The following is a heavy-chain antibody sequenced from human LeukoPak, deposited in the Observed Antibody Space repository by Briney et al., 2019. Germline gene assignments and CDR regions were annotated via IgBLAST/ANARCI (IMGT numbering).Heavy chain of an antibody. CDR3: AREHSSSSGKVFDY. CDR1: GYTFPGYY. Sequence: ASVKVSCKASGYTFPGYYMHWVRQAPGQGLEWMGWINPNSGATNYAQKFQGRVTMTRDTSINTAYMELTSLKTDDMAVYYCAREHSSSSGKVFDYWGQGTLVTVSS. J-gene: IGHJ4*02. V-gene: IGHV1-2*02. CDR2: INPNSGAT. D-gene: IGHD6-6*01.